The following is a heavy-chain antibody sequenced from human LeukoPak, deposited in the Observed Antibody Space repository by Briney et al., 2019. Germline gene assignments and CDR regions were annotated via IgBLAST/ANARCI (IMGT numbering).Heavy chain of an antibody. CDR2: IYTSGST. V-gene: IGHV4-4*07. CDR3: ARDYPYYDILTGYYDSRSFFDY. Sequence: SETLSLTCTVSGGSIRRYYWSWIPQPAGKGLECIGRIYTSGSTNYNPSLKSRVTMSVDTSKNQFSLKLSSVTAADTAVYYCARDYPYYDILTGYYDSRSFFDYWGQGTLVTVSS. CDR1: GGSIRRYY. D-gene: IGHD3-9*01. J-gene: IGHJ4*02.